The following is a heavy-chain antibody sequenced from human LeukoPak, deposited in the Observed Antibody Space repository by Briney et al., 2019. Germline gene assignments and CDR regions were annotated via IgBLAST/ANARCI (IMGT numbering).Heavy chain of an antibody. CDR1: GGSIGSSSYY. CDR2: IYYSGST. D-gene: IGHD3-9*01. J-gene: IGHJ5*02. V-gene: IGHV4-39*01. CDR3: ASAYDILTGYPNWFDP. Sequence: SETLSLTCTVSGGSIGSSSYYWGWIRQPPGKGLEWIGSIYYSGSTYYSPSLKSRVTISVDTSKNQFSLKLSSVTAADTAVYYCASAYDILTGYPNWFDPWGQGTLVTVSS.